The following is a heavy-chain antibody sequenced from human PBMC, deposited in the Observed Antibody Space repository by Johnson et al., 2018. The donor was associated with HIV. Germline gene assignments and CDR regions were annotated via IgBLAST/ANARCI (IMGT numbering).Heavy chain of an antibody. Sequence: VQLVESGGGVVQPGRSLRLSCVASGFTFSSYAMHWVRQAPGKGLEWVSGISWNSGSIGYADSVKGRFTISRDNAKNTLFLQINSLRGEYTAVYYCAKEMEGYYGSGKGDAFDIWGQGTMVTVSS. CDR3: AKEMEGYYGSGKGDAFDI. J-gene: IGHJ3*02. CDR1: GFTFSSYA. CDR2: ISWNSGSI. D-gene: IGHD3-10*01. V-gene: IGHV3-9*01.